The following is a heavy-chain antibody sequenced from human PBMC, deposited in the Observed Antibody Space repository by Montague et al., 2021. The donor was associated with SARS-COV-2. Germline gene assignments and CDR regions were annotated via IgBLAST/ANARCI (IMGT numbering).Heavy chain of an antibody. CDR2: IYYSGST. Sequence: SETLSLTCTVSGGSISSSNYYWDWIRQPPGKGLEWIGSIYYSGSTYYNPSLKSRVTISVDTSKNQFSLKLSSVTAADTAVYYCARQMGQSSIFGVVIRYYFDYWGQGTLVTVSS. D-gene: IGHD3-3*01. V-gene: IGHV4-39*01. CDR1: GGSISSSNYY. J-gene: IGHJ4*02. CDR3: ARQMGQSSIFGVVIRYYFDY.